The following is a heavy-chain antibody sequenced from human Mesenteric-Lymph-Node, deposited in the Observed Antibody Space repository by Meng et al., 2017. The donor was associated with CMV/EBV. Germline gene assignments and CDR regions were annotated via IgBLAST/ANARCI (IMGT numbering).Heavy chain of an antibody. CDR3: AKARVKIQLWLASLDY. J-gene: IGHJ4*02. V-gene: IGHV3-9*01. Sequence: GGSLKISCAASGFTFDDYAMHWVRQAPGKGLEWVSGISWNSGSIGYADSVKGRFTISRDNAKNSLYLQMNSLRAEDTALYYCAKARVKIQLWLASLDYWGQGTLVTVSS. D-gene: IGHD5-18*01. CDR1: GFTFDDYA. CDR2: ISWNSGSI.